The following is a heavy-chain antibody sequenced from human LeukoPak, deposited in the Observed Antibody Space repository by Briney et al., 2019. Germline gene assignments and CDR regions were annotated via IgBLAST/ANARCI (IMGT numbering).Heavy chain of an antibody. CDR1: GDSVSSNSAA. CDR2: TYYRSKWYI. D-gene: IGHD6-19*01. Sequence: SQTLSLTCSISGDSVSSNSAAWTWIRQSPSRGLEWLTRTYYRSKWYIDYAASLKGRITITPGTSKNQFSLQLNSVTPEDTAVYYCARGGAVSGSFSWFDPWGQGILVTVSS. J-gene: IGHJ5*02. V-gene: IGHV6-1*01. CDR3: ARGGAVSGSFSWFDP.